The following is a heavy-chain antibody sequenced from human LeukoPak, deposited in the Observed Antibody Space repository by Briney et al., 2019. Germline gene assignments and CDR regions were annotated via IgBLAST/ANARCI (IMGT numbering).Heavy chain of an antibody. CDR3: AREVWRDIVVVPAAPDY. CDR1: GFTFSSYA. CDR2: ISYDGSNK. J-gene: IGHJ4*02. V-gene: IGHV3-30-3*01. D-gene: IGHD2-2*01. Sequence: GGSLRLSCAASGFTFSSYAVHWVRQAPGKGLEWVAVISYDGSNKYYADSVKGRFTISRDNSKNTLYLQMNSLRAEDTAVYYCAREVWRDIVVVPAAPDYWGQGTLVTVSS.